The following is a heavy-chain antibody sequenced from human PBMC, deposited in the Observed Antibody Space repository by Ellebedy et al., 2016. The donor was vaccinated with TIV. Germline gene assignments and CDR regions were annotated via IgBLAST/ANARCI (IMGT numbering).Heavy chain of an antibody. CDR2: IYHSGST. CDR3: ARATGTRFDY. Sequence: SETLSLTXTVSGYSISSGYYWGWIRQPPGKGLEWIGSIYHSGSTYYNPSLKSRVTISVDTSKNQFSLKLSSVTAADTAVYYCARATGTRFDYWGQGTLVTVSS. J-gene: IGHJ4*02. V-gene: IGHV4-38-2*02. D-gene: IGHD1-1*01. CDR1: GYSISSGYY.